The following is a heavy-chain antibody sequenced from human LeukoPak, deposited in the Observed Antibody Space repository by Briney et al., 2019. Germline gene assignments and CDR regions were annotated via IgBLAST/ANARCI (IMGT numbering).Heavy chain of an antibody. CDR2: IYYSGST. D-gene: IGHD3-22*01. CDR3: ARDYGSTMIDP. V-gene: IGHV4-31*03. Sequence: SETLSLTCTVSGGSISSGGYYWSWIRQHPGKGLEWIGYIYYSGSTYYNPSLKSRVTISVDTPKNQFSLKLSSVTAADTAVYYCARDYGSTMIDPWGQGTLVTVSS. J-gene: IGHJ5*02. CDR1: GGSISSGGYY.